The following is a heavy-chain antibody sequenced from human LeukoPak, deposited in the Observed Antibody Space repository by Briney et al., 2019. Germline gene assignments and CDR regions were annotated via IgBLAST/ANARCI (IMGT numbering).Heavy chain of an antibody. V-gene: IGHV1-69*01. Sequence: SVKVSCKASGGTFSSYAISWVRQAPGQGLGWMGGIIPIFGTANYAQKFQGRVTITADESTSTAYMELSSLRSEDTAVYYCARGPLYYDILTGYSDGYYYMDVWGKGTTVTVSS. CDR2: IIPIFGTA. D-gene: IGHD3-9*01. J-gene: IGHJ6*03. CDR3: ARGPLYYDILTGYSDGYYYMDV. CDR1: GGTFSSYA.